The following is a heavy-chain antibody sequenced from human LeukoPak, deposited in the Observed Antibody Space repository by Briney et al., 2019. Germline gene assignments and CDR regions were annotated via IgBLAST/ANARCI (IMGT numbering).Heavy chain of an antibody. CDR3: AQVGRKYYEILTGYSYTTCFDL. CDR2: ITGSGGST. D-gene: IGHD3-9*01. V-gene: IGHV3-23*01. Sequence: GGSLRLSCAASGFTVSSNYMSWVRQAPGKGLESISRITGSGGSTYYADSVKGRFTISRDNSKNTLYLQMNNLRVGDTAVYYCAQVGRKYYEILTGYSYTTCFDLWGPGTLVTVSS. J-gene: IGHJ2*01. CDR1: GFTVSSNY.